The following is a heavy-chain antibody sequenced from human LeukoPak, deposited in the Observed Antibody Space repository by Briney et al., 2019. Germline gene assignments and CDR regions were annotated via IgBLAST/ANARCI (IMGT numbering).Heavy chain of an antibody. Sequence: PGASLRLSCAASGFTFSSYAMSWVRQAPGKGLEWVSAISGSGGSTYYADSVKGRFTISRDNSKNTLYLQMNSLRAEDTAVYYCAKDLASLTWYYGMDVWGQGTTVTVSS. CDR1: GFTFSSYA. CDR3: AKDLASLTWYYGMDV. J-gene: IGHJ6*02. D-gene: IGHD5-12*01. CDR2: ISGSGGST. V-gene: IGHV3-23*01.